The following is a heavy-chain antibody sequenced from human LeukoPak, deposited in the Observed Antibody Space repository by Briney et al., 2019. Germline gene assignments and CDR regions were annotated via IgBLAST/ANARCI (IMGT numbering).Heavy chain of an antibody. Sequence: SETLSLTCTVSGGSISSYYWSWIRQPAGEGLEWIGRIYTSGSTDYNPSLKSRVTMSVDTSKNQFSLKLSSVTAADTAVYYCASGVVVPADDYWGQGTLVTVSS. CDR1: GGSISSYY. V-gene: IGHV4-4*07. J-gene: IGHJ4*02. CDR3: ASGVVVPADDY. D-gene: IGHD2-2*01. CDR2: IYTSGST.